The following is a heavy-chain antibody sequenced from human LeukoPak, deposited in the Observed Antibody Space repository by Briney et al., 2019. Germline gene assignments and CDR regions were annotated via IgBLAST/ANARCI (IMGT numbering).Heavy chain of an antibody. Sequence: SETLSLTCTVSGGSTSSYYWSWLQQPPGKGLEWIGYIYYSGSTNYNPSLKSRVTTSVDMSKNQFSLKLSSVTAADTAVYYCARLWIAAAGNGWFDPWGQGTLVTVSS. CDR3: ARLWIAAAGNGWFDP. CDR2: IYYSGST. CDR1: GGSTSSYY. V-gene: IGHV4-59*08. J-gene: IGHJ5*02. D-gene: IGHD6-13*01.